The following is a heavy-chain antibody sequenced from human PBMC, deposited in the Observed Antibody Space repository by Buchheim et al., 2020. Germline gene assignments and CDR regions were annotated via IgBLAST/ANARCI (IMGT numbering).Heavy chain of an antibody. Sequence: QITLKESGPTVVKPTQTLTLTCTFSGFSLSTSGVGVGWIRQPPGKPLEWLAFIYWDNDKRYSPSLKSRLTITNDTSKNQVVLTMTYMDPVDTATYYCAHRLVPLPNNWNYGYFDYWGQGAL. CDR3: AHRLVPLPNNWNYGYFDY. V-gene: IGHV2-5*02. CDR1: GFSLSTSGVG. J-gene: IGHJ4*02. D-gene: IGHD1-7*01. CDR2: IYWDNDK.